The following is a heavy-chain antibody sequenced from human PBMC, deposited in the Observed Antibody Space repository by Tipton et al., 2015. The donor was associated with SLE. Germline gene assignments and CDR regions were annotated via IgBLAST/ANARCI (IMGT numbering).Heavy chain of an antibody. Sequence: TLSLTCTVSGGSISSSSYYWGWIRQPPGKGLEWIGSIYYSGSTYYNPSLKSRVTISVDTSKNQFSLKLSSVTAADTAVYYCARVPFNYGLFGAFDIWGQGTMVTVSS. CDR3: ARVPFNYGLFGAFDI. V-gene: IGHV4-39*01. D-gene: IGHD3-10*01. J-gene: IGHJ3*02. CDR1: GGSISSSSYY. CDR2: IYYSGST.